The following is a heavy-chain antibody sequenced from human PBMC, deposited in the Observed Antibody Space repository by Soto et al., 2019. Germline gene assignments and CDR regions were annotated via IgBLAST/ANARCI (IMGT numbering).Heavy chain of an antibody. Sequence: QVQLVQSGAEVKKPGASVKVSCKTSGYTFTTYVVSWVRQAPGQGLEWMGWISPYNGNTNYAQRLQGRVTLPTDTSTNTAYMELRSLRSDDTAVYYCAREDGYCSGGSCYSGGWLDPWGQGTLVTVSS. CDR2: ISPYNGNT. D-gene: IGHD2-15*01. J-gene: IGHJ5*02. CDR1: GYTFTTYV. CDR3: AREDGYCSGGSCYSGGWLDP. V-gene: IGHV1-18*01.